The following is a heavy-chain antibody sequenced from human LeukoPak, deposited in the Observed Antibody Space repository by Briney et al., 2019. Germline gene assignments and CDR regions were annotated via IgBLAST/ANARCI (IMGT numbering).Heavy chain of an antibody. D-gene: IGHD5-24*01. CDR2: VDSRSSTI. CDR3: ARGREPFDY. J-gene: IGHJ4*02. CDR1: GFSFSRYE. Sequence: GGSLRLSCATSGFSFSRYEMNWVRQAPGKGLEWVAYVDSRSSTIYYADSMKGRFTISRDNAKNSLYLQMNSLRAEDTAVYYCARGREPFDYWGQGTLVTVSS. V-gene: IGHV3-48*03.